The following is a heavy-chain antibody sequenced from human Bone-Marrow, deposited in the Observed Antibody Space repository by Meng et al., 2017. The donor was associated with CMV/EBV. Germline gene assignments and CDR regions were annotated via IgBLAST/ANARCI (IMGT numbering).Heavy chain of an antibody. CDR3: ARGEPGYGMDV. CDR2: MNPNSGNT. Sequence: ASVKVSCKASGYTFTGYYMHWVRQAPGQGLEWMGWMNPNSGNTGYAQKFQGRVTITRNTSISTAYMELSSLRYEDTAVYYCARGEPGYGMDVWGQGTTVTVSS. D-gene: IGHD1-14*01. CDR1: GYTFTGYY. V-gene: IGHV1-8*03. J-gene: IGHJ6*02.